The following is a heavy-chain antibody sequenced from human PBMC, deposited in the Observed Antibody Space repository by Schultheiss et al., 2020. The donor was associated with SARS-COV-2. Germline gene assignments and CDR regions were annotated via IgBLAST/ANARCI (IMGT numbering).Heavy chain of an antibody. D-gene: IGHD3-22*01. CDR2: INHSGST. CDR1: GGSFSGYY. Sequence: SETLSLTCAVYGGSFSGYYWSWIRQPPGKGLEWIGEINHSGSTNYNPSLKSRVTISVDTSKNQFSLKLNSVTPEDTAVYYCARASVGYDSSGYSGAFDYWGQGTLVTVSS. V-gene: IGHV4-34*01. J-gene: IGHJ4*02. CDR3: ARASVGYDSSGYSGAFDY.